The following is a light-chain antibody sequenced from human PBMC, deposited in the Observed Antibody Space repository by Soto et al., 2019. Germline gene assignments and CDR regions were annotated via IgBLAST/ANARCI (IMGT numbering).Light chain of an antibody. CDR3: SSYTRSSTLYV. CDR1: SSDVGGYNY. Sequence: QSVLTQPASVSGSPGQSITISCTGTSSDVGGYNYVSWYQQYPGKAPKVMIYDVSNRPSGVSNRFSGSKSGDTASLTISGLQAEDVSDYYCSSYTRSSTLYVSGTGTKVTV. J-gene: IGLJ1*01. V-gene: IGLV2-14*03. CDR2: DVS.